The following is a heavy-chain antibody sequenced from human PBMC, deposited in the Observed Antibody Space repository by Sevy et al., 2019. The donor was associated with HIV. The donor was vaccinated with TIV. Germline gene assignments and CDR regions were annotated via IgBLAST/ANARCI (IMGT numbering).Heavy chain of an antibody. D-gene: IGHD6-19*01. CDR2: IRNKAKSSTT. J-gene: IGHJ2*01. CDR3: AAVAADWGYFNI. V-gene: IGHV3-72*01. CDR1: GFIFGDLY. Sequence: GGSLRLSCAASGFIFGDLYMDWVRQAPGKGLKWIGRIRNKAKSSTTEYAASVKGRFTITRDDSKNSLYLQMNSLKTEDTARYYCAAVAADWGYFNIWGRGTLVTVSS.